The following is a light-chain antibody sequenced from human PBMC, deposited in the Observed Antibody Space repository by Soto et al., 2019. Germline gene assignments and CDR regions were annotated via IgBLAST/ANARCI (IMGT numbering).Light chain of an antibody. CDR2: DVS. CDR3: SSYTSSSTLWV. V-gene: IGLV2-14*01. Sequence: QAGLTQPSPLYGSPGQSITISCPGTSSDVGGYNYVSWYQQHPGKAPKLMIYDVSNRPSGVSNRFSGSKSGNTASLTISGLQAEDEADYYCSSYTSSSTLWVFGTGTKVTVL. J-gene: IGLJ1*01. CDR1: SSDVGGYNY.